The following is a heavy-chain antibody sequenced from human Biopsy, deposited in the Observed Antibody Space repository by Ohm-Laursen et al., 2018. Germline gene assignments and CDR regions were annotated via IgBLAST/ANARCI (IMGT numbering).Heavy chain of an antibody. V-gene: IGHV4-59*05. Sequence: SQTLSLTCSVSGGSIISYYWTWIRQPPGKGLEWIGSIFYGGITYYNPSLKSRVTISVDTSKNQFSLNLSSVTGADTAVYYCARHPTGFWFDPWGQGTLVTVSS. CDR2: IFYGGIT. CDR3: ARHPTGFWFDP. J-gene: IGHJ5*02. CDR1: GGSIISYY.